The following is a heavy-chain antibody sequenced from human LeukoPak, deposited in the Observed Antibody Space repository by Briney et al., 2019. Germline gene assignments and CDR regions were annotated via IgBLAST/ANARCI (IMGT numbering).Heavy chain of an antibody. CDR3: AKGYPDTYYYDSSGPDAFDI. J-gene: IGHJ3*02. D-gene: IGHD3-22*01. Sequence: PGGSLRLSCAASGFTFSSYAMSWVRQAPGKGLEWVSAISGSGGSTYYADSVKGRFTISRDNSKNTLYLQMNSLRAEDTAVYYCAKGYPDTYYYDSSGPDAFDIWGQGTMVTVSS. CDR1: GFTFSSYA. CDR2: ISGSGGST. V-gene: IGHV3-23*01.